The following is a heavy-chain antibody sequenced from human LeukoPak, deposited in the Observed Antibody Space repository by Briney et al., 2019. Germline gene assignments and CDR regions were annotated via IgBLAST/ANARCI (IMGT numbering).Heavy chain of an antibody. CDR2: ISGSGTDT. Sequence: GGSLRLSCAASGHRFSGQYIIWIRQAPGKGLEWVAFISGSGTDTFYADSVNGRFFISKDNTRDSLSLQMNSLSAEDTAMYYCATLHFYAMGVWGQGTTVTVSS. V-gene: IGHV3-11*01. CDR3: ATLHFYAMGV. J-gene: IGHJ6*01. CDR1: GHRFSGQY.